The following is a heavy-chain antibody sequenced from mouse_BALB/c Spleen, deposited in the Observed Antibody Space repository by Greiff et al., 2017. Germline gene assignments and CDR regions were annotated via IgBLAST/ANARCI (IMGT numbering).Heavy chain of an antibody. Sequence: QVQLMESGAELARPGASVTMSCKASGYTFTSYTMHWVKQRPGQGLEWIGYINPSSGYTNYNQKFKDKATLTADKSSSTAYMQLSSLTSEDSAVYDCARSRYDGYYAFAYWGQGTLVTVSA. D-gene: IGHD2-3*01. V-gene: IGHV1-4*01. CDR3: ARSRYDGYYAFAY. CDR2: INPSSGYT. J-gene: IGHJ3*01. CDR1: GYTFTSYT.